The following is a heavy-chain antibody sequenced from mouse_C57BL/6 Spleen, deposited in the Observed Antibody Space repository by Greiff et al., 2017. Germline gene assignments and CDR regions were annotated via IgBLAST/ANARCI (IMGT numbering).Heavy chain of an antibody. CDR3: ARRNWDEDAMDY. J-gene: IGHJ4*01. Sequence: VQLQQSGPELVKPGASVKISCKASGYAFSSSWMNWVKQRPGKGLERIGRIYPGDGDTTYNGKFKGKATLTADKSSSTAYMQLSSLTSEDSAVYFCARRNWDEDAMDYWGQGPSVTVSS. V-gene: IGHV1-82*01. CDR2: IYPGDGDT. D-gene: IGHD4-1*01. CDR1: GYAFSSSW.